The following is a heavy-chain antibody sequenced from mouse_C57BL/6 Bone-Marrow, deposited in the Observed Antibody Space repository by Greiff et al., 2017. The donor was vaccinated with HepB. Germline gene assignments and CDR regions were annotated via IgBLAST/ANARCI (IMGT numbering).Heavy chain of an antibody. Sequence: QVQLQQSGAELMKPGASVKLSCKATGYTFTGYWIEWVKQRPGHGLEWIGEILPGSGSTNYNEKFKGKATFTADTSSNTANMQLSSLTTEGSAIYYCAPHLLLRPFAYWGQGTLVTVSA. J-gene: IGHJ3*01. CDR2: ILPGSGST. CDR3: APHLLLRPFAY. CDR1: GYTFTGYW. D-gene: IGHD1-1*01. V-gene: IGHV1-9*01.